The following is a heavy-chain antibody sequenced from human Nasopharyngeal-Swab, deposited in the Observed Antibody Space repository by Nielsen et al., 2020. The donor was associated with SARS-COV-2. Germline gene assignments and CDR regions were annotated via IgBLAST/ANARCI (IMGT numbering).Heavy chain of an antibody. CDR2: ISGSGGST. D-gene: IGHD3-22*01. Sequence: WIRQPPGKRLEWVSAISGSGGSTYYADSVKGRFTISRDNSKNTLYLQMNSLRAEDTAVYYCAKDFSYYYDSSGYFDYWGQGTLVTVSS. J-gene: IGHJ4*02. CDR3: AKDFSYYYDSSGYFDY. V-gene: IGHV3-23*01.